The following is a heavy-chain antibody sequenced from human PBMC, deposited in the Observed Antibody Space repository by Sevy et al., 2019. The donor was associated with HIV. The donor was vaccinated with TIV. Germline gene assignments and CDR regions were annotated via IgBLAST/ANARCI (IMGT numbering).Heavy chain of an antibody. Sequence: GGSLRLSYAASGFTFSSFAMSWVRQTPGKGLEWVSGLNGSGGRTYYPDSVKGRFTISRDNSKNTLYLQMNSLRAEDTAVYYCAKDTDSGSYLNDAFDIWGQGTMVTVSS. CDR2: LNGSGGRT. J-gene: IGHJ3*02. CDR1: GFTFSSFA. V-gene: IGHV3-23*01. D-gene: IGHD1-26*01. CDR3: AKDTDSGSYLNDAFDI.